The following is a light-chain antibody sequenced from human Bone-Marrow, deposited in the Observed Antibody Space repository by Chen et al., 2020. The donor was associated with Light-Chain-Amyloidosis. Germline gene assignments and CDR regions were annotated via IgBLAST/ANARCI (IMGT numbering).Light chain of an antibody. CDR3: QSADSSGTYEVI. Sequence: SYELTQPPSVSVVPGQTARITCSGDDLPTKYAYWYQQKPGQAPVLVIHRDTERPSGISERFSGANSGTTATLTISGVQAEDEADYHCQSADSSGTYEVIFGGGTKLTVL. J-gene: IGLJ2*01. CDR1: DLPTKY. CDR2: RDT. V-gene: IGLV3-25*03.